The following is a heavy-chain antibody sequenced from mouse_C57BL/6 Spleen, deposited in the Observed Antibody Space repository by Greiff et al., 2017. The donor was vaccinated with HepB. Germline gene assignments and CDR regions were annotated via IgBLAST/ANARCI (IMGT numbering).Heavy chain of an antibody. CDR1: GYTFTDYY. CDR3: ARNYYGSSYRWYFDV. J-gene: IGHJ1*03. D-gene: IGHD1-1*01. V-gene: IGHV1-26*01. CDR2: INPNNGGT. Sequence: VQLKQSGPELVKPGASVKISCKASGYTFTDYYMNWVKQSHGKSLEWIGDINPNNGGTSYNQKFKGKATLTVDKSSSTAYMELRSLTSEDSAVYYCARNYYGSSYRWYFDVWGTGTTVTVSS.